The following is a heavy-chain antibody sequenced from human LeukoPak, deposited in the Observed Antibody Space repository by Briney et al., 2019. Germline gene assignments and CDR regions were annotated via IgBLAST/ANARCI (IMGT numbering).Heavy chain of an antibody. CDR2: ISGSGGST. D-gene: IGHD3-10*01. J-gene: IGHJ4*02. Sequence: GGSLRLSCAASGFTFSSYAMNWVRQAPGKGLGWVSAISGSGGSTYYADSVKGRFTISRVNSKNTLYLQMNSLRAEDTAVYYCARGKWFGELSNQNFDYWGQGILVTVSS. CDR3: ARGKWFGELSNQNFDY. CDR1: GFTFSSYA. V-gene: IGHV3-23*01.